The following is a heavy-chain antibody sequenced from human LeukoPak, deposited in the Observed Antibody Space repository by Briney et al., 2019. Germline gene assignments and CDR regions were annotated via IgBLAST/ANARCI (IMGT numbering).Heavy chain of an antibody. CDR3: ASFIDYGDDADY. CDR1: GGSISTSNYY. Sequence: SETLSLTCTVSGGSISTSNYYWGWIRQPPGKGLEWIGNIFYSGSTYYSPSLRSRVTISLDTSRNQFSLKLNSVTAADTAVYYCASFIDYGDDADYWGQGTLVTVSS. D-gene: IGHD4-17*01. J-gene: IGHJ4*02. V-gene: IGHV4-39*07. CDR2: IFYSGST.